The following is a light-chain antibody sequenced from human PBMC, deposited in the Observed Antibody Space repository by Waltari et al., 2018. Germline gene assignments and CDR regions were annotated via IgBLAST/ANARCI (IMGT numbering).Light chain of an antibody. Sequence: QSALTQPASVSGSPGQSITISCTGTSSDIGAYNFVPWYQHHPGEAPKLVIYDVTKRPSGISNRFSGSKSGNTASLTISGLQAEDEANYVCASYTSSDSFVVFGGGTKLTVL. J-gene: IGLJ2*01. CDR1: SSDIGAYNF. CDR2: DVT. CDR3: ASYTSSDSFVV. V-gene: IGLV2-14*03.